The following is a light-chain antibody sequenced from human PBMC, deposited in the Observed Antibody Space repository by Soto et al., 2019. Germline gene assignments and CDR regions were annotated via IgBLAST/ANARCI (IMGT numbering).Light chain of an antibody. CDR1: QSISYF. V-gene: IGKV1-39*01. J-gene: IGKJ2*04. CDR3: QQSYSAPRS. Sequence: DIQLTQSPSSLSASVGDRVTITCRASQSISYFINWYQQKPGKAPKFLICLASTLQSGVPSRFSGSGSGTDFTLTISNLQPEDSATYYCQQSYSAPRSFGQGTKLEIK. CDR2: LAS.